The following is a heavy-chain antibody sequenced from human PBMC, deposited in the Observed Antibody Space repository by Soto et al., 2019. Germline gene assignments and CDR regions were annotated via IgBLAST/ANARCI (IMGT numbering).Heavy chain of an antibody. J-gene: IGHJ4*02. CDR2: INRSRNT. D-gene: IGHD5-12*01. Sequence: SETLSLTCAVYGGSFSGYYWSWVRQPPGKGREWIGEINRSRNTTYNPSRKSRVTISVDTSKNQFSLKLSSVTAAATDVYYCARLGSGYDSYWGQGTLVTVSS. CDR3: ARLGSGYDSY. CDR1: GGSFSGYY. V-gene: IGHV4-34*01.